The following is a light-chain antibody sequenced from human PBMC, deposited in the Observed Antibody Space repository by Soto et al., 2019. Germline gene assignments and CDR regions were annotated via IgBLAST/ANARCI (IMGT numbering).Light chain of an antibody. J-gene: IGKJ1*01. CDR1: QSISRW. Sequence: DIHITQSPSTLSASVGDRVTITCRASQSISRWVAWYQQKPGKAPKVLIYDVSTLESGVPSRFSGSGSATEFTLTSRSLQPDDLGTYYCQQYNSLWTFGQGTKVDIK. CDR3: QQYNSLWT. V-gene: IGKV1-5*01. CDR2: DVS.